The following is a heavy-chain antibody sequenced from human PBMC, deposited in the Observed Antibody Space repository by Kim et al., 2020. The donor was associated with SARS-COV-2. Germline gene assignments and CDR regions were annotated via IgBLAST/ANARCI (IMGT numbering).Heavy chain of an antibody. V-gene: IGHV1-18*01. D-gene: IGHD4-17*01. CDR3: ARDRVYGDYVPDY. Sequence: YAPKLQGRVTMTTDTSTSTAYMELRSLRSDDTAVYYCARDRVYGDYVPDYWGQGTLVTVSS. J-gene: IGHJ4*02.